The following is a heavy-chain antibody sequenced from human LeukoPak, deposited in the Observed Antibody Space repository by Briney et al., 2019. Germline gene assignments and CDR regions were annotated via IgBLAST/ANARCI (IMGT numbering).Heavy chain of an antibody. V-gene: IGHV1-69*05. CDR1: GGTFSSYA. CDR2: IIPIFGTA. Sequence: SVKVSCKASGGTFSSYAISWVRQAPGQGFEWMGGIIPIFGTANYAQNFQGRVTMTRDTSTSTVYMELSSLRSEDTAVYYCARSYSSSSPFDYWGQGALVPVSS. D-gene: IGHD6-6*01. J-gene: IGHJ4*02. CDR3: ARSYSSSSPFDY.